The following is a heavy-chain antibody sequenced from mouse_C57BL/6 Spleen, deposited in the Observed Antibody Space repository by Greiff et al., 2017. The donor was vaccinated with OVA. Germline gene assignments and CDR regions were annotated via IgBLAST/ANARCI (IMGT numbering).Heavy chain of an antibody. J-gene: IGHJ4*01. V-gene: IGHV2-2*01. CDR1: GFSLTSYG. CDR3: ARGGTGYAMDY. Sequence: QVQLQQSGPGLVQPSQSLSITCTVSGFSLTSYGVHWVRQSPGKGLEWLGVIWSGGSTDYNAAFISRLSISKDNSKSQAFFKMNSLQADDTAIYYCARGGTGYAMDYWGQGTSVTVSS. D-gene: IGHD3-3*01. CDR2: IWSGGST.